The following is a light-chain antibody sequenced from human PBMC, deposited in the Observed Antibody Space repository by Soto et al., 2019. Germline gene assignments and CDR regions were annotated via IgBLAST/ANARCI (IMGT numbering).Light chain of an antibody. J-gene: IGKJ4*01. CDR3: QQRSNWPPLT. CDR1: QNVSSY. V-gene: IGKV3-11*01. Sequence: EIVLTQSPATLSLSPGERATLSCRASQNVSSYLAWYQHKPGQAPRLLIYDASNRATGIPARFSGGGSGTDFTLTISILEPEDFAVYYCQQRSNWPPLTFGGGTKVEIK. CDR2: DAS.